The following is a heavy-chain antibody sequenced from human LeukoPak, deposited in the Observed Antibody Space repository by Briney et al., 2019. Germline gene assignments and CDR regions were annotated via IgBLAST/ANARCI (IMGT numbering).Heavy chain of an antibody. J-gene: IGHJ4*02. CDR3: ARHFDD. Sequence: SETLSLTCTVTGGSISSSSYYWGWIRQPPGKGLEWIGSIYYSGSTYYNPSLKSRVTISVDTSKNQFSLKPSSVTAADTAVYYCARHFDDWGQGTLVTVSS. V-gene: IGHV4-39*01. CDR2: IYYSGST. CDR1: GGSISSSSYY.